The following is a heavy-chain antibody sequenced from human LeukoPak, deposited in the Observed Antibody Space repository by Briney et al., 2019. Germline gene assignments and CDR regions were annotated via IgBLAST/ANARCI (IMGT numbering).Heavy chain of an antibody. Sequence: ASVNVSCKASGYAFTSYHIHWMRQAPGQGLGWMGIIIPSSGSTTYAQKFQGRVTMTRDTSTSTVYMELSSLTSDDTAVYFCARSDYNDYRGLGFWGQGTLVTVSS. CDR1: GYAFTSYH. CDR2: IIPSSGST. CDR3: ARSDYNDYRGLGF. D-gene: IGHD4-11*01. J-gene: IGHJ4*02. V-gene: IGHV1-46*01.